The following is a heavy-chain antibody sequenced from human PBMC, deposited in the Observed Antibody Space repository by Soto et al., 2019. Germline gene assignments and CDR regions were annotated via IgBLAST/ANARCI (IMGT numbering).Heavy chain of an antibody. J-gene: IGHJ6*02. Sequence: EMQVLESGGDLVQPGGSLRLSCAASRFTFRNYAMNWVRQSPGKGLEWVSGISASGGNTFYADSVKGRFTISRDNSKSTLYLQFTSLRVADTAIYYCAKDLHRFPLGATTLYHFYAMDVWGQGTTVTVSS. V-gene: IGHV3-23*01. D-gene: IGHD1-26*01. CDR3: AKDLHRFPLGATTLYHFYAMDV. CDR1: RFTFRNYA. CDR2: ISASGGNT.